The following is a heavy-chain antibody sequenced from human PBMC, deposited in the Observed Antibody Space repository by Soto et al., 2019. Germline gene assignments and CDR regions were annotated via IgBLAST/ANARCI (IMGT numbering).Heavy chain of an antibody. CDR2: MNPHSGNT. CDR3: EREQGYLGMDV. Sequence: QVQLVQSGAEVKKPGASLKVSCKASGYTFTSYDINWVRQATGQGLEWMGWMNPHSGNTGYAQKFQGRVTMTRNTSISTAYMELSSLISEDPDVEYCEREQGYLGMDVWGQGTTVTVSS. V-gene: IGHV1-8*02. J-gene: IGHJ6*02. D-gene: IGHD1-1*01. CDR1: GYTFTSYD.